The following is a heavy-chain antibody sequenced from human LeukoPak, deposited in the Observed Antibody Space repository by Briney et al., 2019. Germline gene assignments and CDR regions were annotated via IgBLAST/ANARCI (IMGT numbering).Heavy chain of an antibody. CDR3: ARDGRGGYLDS. D-gene: IGHD2-15*01. J-gene: IGHJ4*02. V-gene: IGHV3-7*01. CDR1: GFTYSSYW. CDR2: INQDGSGK. Sequence: GGSLRLSCAASGFTYSSYWMSWVRQAPGKGPEWVANINQDGSGKYYVDSVKGRFTISRDNAKNSLYFQMNSLRAEDTAVYYCARDGRGGYLDSWGQGTPVIVSS.